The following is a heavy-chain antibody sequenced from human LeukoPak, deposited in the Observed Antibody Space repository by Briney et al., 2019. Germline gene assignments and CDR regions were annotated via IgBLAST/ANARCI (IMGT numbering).Heavy chain of an antibody. CDR2: IIPIFGTA. CDR1: GGTFISYA. J-gene: IGHJ4*02. D-gene: IGHD1-1*01. Sequence: SVKVSCKASGGTFISYAISWVRQAPGQGLEWMGGIIPIFGTANYAQKFQGRVTITADESTSTAYMELSSLRSEDTAVYYCARVPDWNDYLGFDYWGQGTLVTVSS. V-gene: IGHV1-69*01. CDR3: ARVPDWNDYLGFDY.